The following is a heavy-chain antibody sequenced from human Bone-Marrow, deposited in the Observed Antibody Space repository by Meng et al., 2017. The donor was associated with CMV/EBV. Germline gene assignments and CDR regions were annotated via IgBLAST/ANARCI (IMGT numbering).Heavy chain of an antibody. CDR3: ARDQVPRHYYYYGMDV. Sequence: SVKVSCKACVCTFSRYAISWVRQAPGQGLEWMGGIIPIFGTADYAQKFQGRVTITTDESTSTDYMELSSLRSEDTAVYYCARDQVPRHYYYYGMDVWGQGTTVTVSS. CDR2: IIPIFGTA. CDR1: VCTFSRYA. V-gene: IGHV1-69*05. J-gene: IGHJ6*02.